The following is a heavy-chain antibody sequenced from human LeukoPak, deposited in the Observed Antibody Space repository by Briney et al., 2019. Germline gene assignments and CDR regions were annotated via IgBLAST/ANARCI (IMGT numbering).Heavy chain of an antibody. CDR3: ARHPEYCSSTSCYHFDY. V-gene: IGHV3-7*03. Sequence: GGSLRLSCAASGFTFGSYWMSWVRQAPGKGLEWVANIKQDGSEKYYVDSVKGRFTISRDNAKNSLYLQMNSLRAEDTAVYYCARHPEYCSSTSCYHFDYWGQGTLVTVSS. D-gene: IGHD2-2*01. J-gene: IGHJ4*02. CDR2: IKQDGSEK. CDR1: GFTFGSYW.